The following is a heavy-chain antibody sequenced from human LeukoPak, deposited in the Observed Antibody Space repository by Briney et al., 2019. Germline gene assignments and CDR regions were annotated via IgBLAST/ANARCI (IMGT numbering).Heavy chain of an antibody. J-gene: IGHJ4*02. CDR2: MNPNSGNT. Sequence: AASVKVSCKASGYTFTSYDINWVRQAPGQGLEWMGWMNPNSGNTGYAQKFQGRVTMTRNTSISTAYMELSSLRSEDTAVYYCARDCSGGSCYTNYFDYWGQGTLVTVSS. CDR1: GYTFTSYD. V-gene: IGHV1-8*01. CDR3: ARDCSGGSCYTNYFDY. D-gene: IGHD2-15*01.